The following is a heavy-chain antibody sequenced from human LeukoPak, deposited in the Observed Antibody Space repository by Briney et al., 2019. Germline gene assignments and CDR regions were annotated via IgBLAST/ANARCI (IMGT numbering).Heavy chain of an antibody. CDR2: IYTSGST. V-gene: IGHV4-61*02. Sequence: KSSETLSLTCTGSGGSISSGSYYWSWIRQPAGKGLEWIGRIYTSGSTNYNPSLKSRVTISVDTSKNQFSLKLSSVTAADTAVYYCARDAVVIDAFDIWGQGTMVTVSS. J-gene: IGHJ3*02. CDR3: ARDAVVIDAFDI. D-gene: IGHD3-22*01. CDR1: GGSISSGSYY.